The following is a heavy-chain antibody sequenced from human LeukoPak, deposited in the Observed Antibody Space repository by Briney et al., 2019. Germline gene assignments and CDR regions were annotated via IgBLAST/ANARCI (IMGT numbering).Heavy chain of an antibody. V-gene: IGHV1-2*02. CDR2: INPNSGGT. Sequence: ASVKVSCKASGYTFTGYYMHWVRQAPGQGLEWMGWINPNSGGTNYAQKFQGRVTMTRDTSISTAYMELSRLRSDDTAVYYCAATIVGAMAFDYWGQGTLVTVSS. D-gene: IGHD1-26*01. CDR3: AATIVGAMAFDY. CDR1: GYTFTGYY. J-gene: IGHJ4*02.